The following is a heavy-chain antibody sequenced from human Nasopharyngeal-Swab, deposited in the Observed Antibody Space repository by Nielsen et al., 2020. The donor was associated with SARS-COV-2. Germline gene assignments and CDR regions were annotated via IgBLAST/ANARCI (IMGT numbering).Heavy chain of an antibody. CDR1: GGSISSYY. V-gene: IGHV4-59*01. CDR3: ARDVYGDYYYYMDV. J-gene: IGHJ6*03. D-gene: IGHD4-17*01. CDR2: IYYSGST. Sequence: GSLRLSCTVSGGSISSYYWSWIRQPPGKGLEWIGYIYYSGSTNYNPSLKSRVTISVDTSKNQFSLKLSSVTAADTAVYYCARDVYGDYYYYMDVWGKGTTVTVS.